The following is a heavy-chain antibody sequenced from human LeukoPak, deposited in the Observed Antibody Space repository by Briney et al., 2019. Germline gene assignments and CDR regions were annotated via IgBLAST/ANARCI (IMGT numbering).Heavy chain of an antibody. CDR1: GFTFSTYA. CDR2: ISGSAIST. CDR3: AKPYSSSRTAGSNLFDS. D-gene: IGHD6-13*01. V-gene: IGHV3-23*01. J-gene: IGHJ4*02. Sequence: GGSLRLSCAASGFTFSTYAMSWVRQAPGKGLEWVSTISGSAISTYYADSVKGRFTISRDNSNNSLYLQLNSLRAEDTAVYYSAKPYSSSRTAGSNLFDSWGQGTLVTVSS.